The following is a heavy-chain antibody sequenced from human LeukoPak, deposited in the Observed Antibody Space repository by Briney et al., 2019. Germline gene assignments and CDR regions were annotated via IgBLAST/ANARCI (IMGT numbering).Heavy chain of an antibody. V-gene: IGHV1-24*01. CDR3: ATEIQLEPRDDAFDI. CDR1: GYTLTELS. Sequence: GASVKVSCKVSGYTLTELSMHWVRQAPGKGLEWMGGFDPEDGETIYAQKFQGRVTMTEDTSTDTAYMELSSLRSEDTAVYYCATEIQLEPRDDAFDIWGQGTMVTVSS. J-gene: IGHJ3*02. CDR2: FDPEDGET. D-gene: IGHD1-1*01.